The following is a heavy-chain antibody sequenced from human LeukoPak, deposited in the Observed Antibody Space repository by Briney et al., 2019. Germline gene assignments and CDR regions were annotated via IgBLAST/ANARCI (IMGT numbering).Heavy chain of an antibody. J-gene: IGHJ5*02. CDR2: ISAYNGNT. CDR3: ARVRFFRVPAAKPNWSDP. V-gene: IGHV1-18*01. Sequence: ASVKVSCKASGYTFTSYGISWVRQAPGQGLEWMGWISAYNGNTNYAQKLQGRVTMTTDTSTSTAYMELRSLRSDDTAVYYCARVRFFRVPAAKPNWSDPWGQGTLVTVSS. D-gene: IGHD2-2*01. CDR1: GYTFTSYG.